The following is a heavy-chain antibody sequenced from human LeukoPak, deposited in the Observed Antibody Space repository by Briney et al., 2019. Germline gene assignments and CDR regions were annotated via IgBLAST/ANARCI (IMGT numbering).Heavy chain of an antibody. J-gene: IGHJ4*02. CDR2: ISYDGGNK. D-gene: IGHD1-26*01. CDR3: ARDYRGSLDTFDY. V-gene: IGHV3-30-3*01. Sequence: GRSLRLSCAASGFTFSSYAMHWVRQTPGKGLEWVAVISYDGGNKYYADSVKGRFTISRDNSKNTLYLQMNSLRAEDTAVYYCARDYRGSLDTFDYWGQGTLVTVSS. CDR1: GFTFSSYA.